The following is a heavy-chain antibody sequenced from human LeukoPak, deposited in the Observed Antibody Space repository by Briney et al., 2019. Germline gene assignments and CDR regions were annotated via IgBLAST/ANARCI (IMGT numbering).Heavy chain of an antibody. V-gene: IGHV4-59*01. Sequence: SETLSLTCTVSGGSIRNYYWSWIRQPPGKGLEWIGYIYYSGSTNYNPSLKSRVTMSVDTSKNQFSLKLSSVTAADTAVYYCARAGSYYSYFDYWGQGTLVTVSS. CDR1: GGSIRNYY. J-gene: IGHJ4*02. CDR3: ARAGSYYSYFDY. CDR2: IYYSGST. D-gene: IGHD1-26*01.